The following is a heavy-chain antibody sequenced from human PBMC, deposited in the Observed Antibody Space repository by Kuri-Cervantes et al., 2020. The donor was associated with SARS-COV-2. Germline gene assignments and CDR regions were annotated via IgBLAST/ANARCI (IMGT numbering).Heavy chain of an antibody. Sequence: GESLKISCAASGFTFSSYSMNWVRRAPGKGLEWVSSISSSSSYIYYADSVKGRFTISRDNAKNSLYLQMNSLRAEDTAVYYCASGTAMVTASYYYGMDVWGQGTTVTVSS. D-gene: IGHD5-18*01. CDR1: GFTFSSYS. J-gene: IGHJ6*02. V-gene: IGHV3-21*01. CDR3: ASGTAMVTASYYYGMDV. CDR2: ISSSSSYI.